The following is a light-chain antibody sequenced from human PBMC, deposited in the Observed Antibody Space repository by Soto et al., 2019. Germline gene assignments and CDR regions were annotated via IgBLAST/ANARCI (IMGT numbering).Light chain of an antibody. V-gene: IGKV3-11*01. Sequence: LSLSPGQGATLSGRASQSVSSYLAWYQQKPGQAPRLLMYEASNSATGIPARFSGGGSGTDFTLTISSLEPEDFAAYYCQQRSDWPWTFGQGTKVDIK. CDR2: EAS. CDR3: QQRSDWPWT. J-gene: IGKJ1*01. CDR1: QSVSSY.